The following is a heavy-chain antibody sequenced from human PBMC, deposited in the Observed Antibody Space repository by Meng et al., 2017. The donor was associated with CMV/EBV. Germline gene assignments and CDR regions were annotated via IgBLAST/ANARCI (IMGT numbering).Heavy chain of an antibody. D-gene: IGHD6-25*01. V-gene: IGHV3-21*01. CDR3: VRFALAAAGAADFDY. CDR1: AFPFRPYS. CDR2: ISNTVLYI. J-gene: IGHJ4*02. Sequence: SAFPFRPYSLNCVRPTPAKGLESLSAISNTVLYIQSAASVTGRFTISRDDAKNLLYLQMDSLRVEDTAVYYCVRFALAAAGAADFDYWGQGTLVTVSS.